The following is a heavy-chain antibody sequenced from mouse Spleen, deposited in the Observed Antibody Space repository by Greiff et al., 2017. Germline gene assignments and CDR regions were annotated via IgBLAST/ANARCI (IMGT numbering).Heavy chain of an antibody. CDR3: TRGGTPRYFDY. CDR1: GYTFTSYW. D-gene: IGHD3-3*01. J-gene: IGHJ2*01. CDR2: IDPSDSYT. V-gene: IGHV1-59*01. Sequence: QVQLQQPGAELVRPGTSVKLSCKASGYTFTSYWMHWVKQRPGQGLEWIGVIDPSDSYTNYNQKFKGKATLTVDTSSSTAYMQLSSLTSEDSAVYYCTRGGTPRYFDYWGQGTTLTVSS.